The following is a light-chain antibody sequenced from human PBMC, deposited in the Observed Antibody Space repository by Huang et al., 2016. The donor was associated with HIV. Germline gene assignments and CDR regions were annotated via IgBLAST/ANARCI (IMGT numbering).Light chain of an antibody. Sequence: ERVMTQSPATLSVAPGERVTLSCRASHSVSSNLAWYQQKPGQAPRLLIHGASTRATGIPAMCSGSGSGTEFTLAISSLQSEDSGVYFCQQYDNWPLTFGQGTRLEMK. CDR3: QQYDNWPLT. CDR1: HSVSSN. V-gene: IGKV3-15*01. CDR2: GAS. J-gene: IGKJ5*01.